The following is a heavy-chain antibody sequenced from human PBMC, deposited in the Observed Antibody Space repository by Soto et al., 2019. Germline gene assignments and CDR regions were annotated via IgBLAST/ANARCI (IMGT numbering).Heavy chain of an antibody. J-gene: IGHJ1*01. D-gene: IGHD6-13*01. CDR1: GFTSTINA. CDR3: SRAAGYSSSWYGSGDLQN. CDR2: ISGSGGST. Sequence: PGGSLRLSCAASGFTSTINAMSWIRQAPGKRLERVSAISGSGGSTYYADSVKGRGTISRDKSKNTLYLQMNSLRAEYTARYYCSRAAGYSSSWYGSGDLQNWGEGTLVNVS. V-gene: IGHV3-23*01.